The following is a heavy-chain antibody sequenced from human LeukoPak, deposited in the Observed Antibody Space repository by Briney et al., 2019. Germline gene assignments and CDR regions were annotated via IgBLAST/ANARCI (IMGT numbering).Heavy chain of an antibody. CDR2: IYTSGSA. D-gene: IGHD3-22*01. CDR3: ARDSTDDSSGYYPYYYYMDV. J-gene: IGHJ6*03. Sequence: SETLSLTCTVSGGSISSYYWSWIRQPAGKGLEWIGRIYTSGSANYNPSLKSRVTMSVDTSRNQFSLKLNSVTAADTAVYYCARDSTDDSSGYYPYYYYMDVWGKGTTVTVSS. CDR1: GGSISSYY. V-gene: IGHV4-4*07.